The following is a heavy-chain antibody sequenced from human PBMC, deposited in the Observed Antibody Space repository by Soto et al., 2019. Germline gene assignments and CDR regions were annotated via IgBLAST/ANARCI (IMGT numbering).Heavy chain of an antibody. CDR2: ITTYNGNT. V-gene: IGHV1-18*01. Sequence: GASVKVSCKASGYTFSSYGISWVRQAPGQGLEWMGWITTYNGNTNYAQKVQGRVTMTADTYMSTAYMELRSLRSDDTAVYYCARLENFVGRPFDYWGQGTQVTVSS. CDR3: ARLENFVGRPFDY. CDR1: GYTFSSYG. J-gene: IGHJ4*02. D-gene: IGHD3-3*01.